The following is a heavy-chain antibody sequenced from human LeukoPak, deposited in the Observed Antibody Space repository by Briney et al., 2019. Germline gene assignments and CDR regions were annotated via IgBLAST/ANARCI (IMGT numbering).Heavy chain of an antibody. CDR1: GDSVSSNSAA. J-gene: IGHJ4*02. Sequence: SQTLSLTCAISGDSVSSNSAAWNWIRQSPSRGLEWLGRTYYRSKWYNDYAVSVKSRITINPDTSKNQFSLQLNSVTPEDTAVYYCARAPRYCSSGSCYYFDYWGQGTLVTVSS. V-gene: IGHV6-1*01. D-gene: IGHD2-15*01. CDR3: ARAPRYCSSGSCYYFDY. CDR2: TYYRSKWYN.